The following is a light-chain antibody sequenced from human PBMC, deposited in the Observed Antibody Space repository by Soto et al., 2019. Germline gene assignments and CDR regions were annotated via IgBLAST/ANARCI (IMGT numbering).Light chain of an antibody. CDR3: QHCSNYQWT. CDR2: KAS. Sequence: DLQMTQSPSTLSASVGDRVTITCRASQGISSWLAWYQQKPGKAPQFLIYKASTLESGVPSRFSGSGSGTEFTLTSSSLQPDDFATYYCQHCSNYQWTFGQGTKVEIK. V-gene: IGKV1-5*03. J-gene: IGKJ1*01. CDR1: QGISSW.